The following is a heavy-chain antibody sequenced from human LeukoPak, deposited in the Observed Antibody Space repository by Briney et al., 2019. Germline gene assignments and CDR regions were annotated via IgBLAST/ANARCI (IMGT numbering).Heavy chain of an antibody. J-gene: IGHJ6*03. CDR3: ARSPYDFWSGYPKDYYYYMDV. Sequence: GGSLRLSCAASGFTFSNYVMSWVRQAPGKGLEWVSLISGSGDSTYYADSVKGRFTISRDNSKNTLYLQMNSLRAEDTAVYYCARSPYDFWSGYPKDYYYYMDVWGKGTTVTVSS. CDR2: ISGSGDST. D-gene: IGHD3-3*01. V-gene: IGHV3-23*01. CDR1: GFTFSNYV.